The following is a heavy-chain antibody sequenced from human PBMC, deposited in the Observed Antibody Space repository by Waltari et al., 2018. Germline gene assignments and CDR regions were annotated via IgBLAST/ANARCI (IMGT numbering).Heavy chain of an antibody. CDR2: CALEDDET. CDR3: ATLDGSGSYGLDY. D-gene: IGHD3-10*01. V-gene: IGHV1-24*01. J-gene: IGHJ4*02. Sequence: QVQLVQSGAEVKKPGASVKVSCKVSGYTLTELSMHWVRQAPGKGLEWKGGCALEDDETIYAQKFQGRDTMTADTSTDTVYMELSSLRSEDTAVYYCATLDGSGSYGLDYWGQGTLVTVSS. CDR1: GYTLTELS.